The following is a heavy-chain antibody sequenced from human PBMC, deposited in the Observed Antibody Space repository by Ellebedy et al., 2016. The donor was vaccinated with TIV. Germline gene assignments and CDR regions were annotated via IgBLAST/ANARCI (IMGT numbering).Heavy chain of an antibody. D-gene: IGHD6-13*01. CDR1: GFTFSSYA. Sequence: GESLKISXAASGFTFSSYALHWVRQAPGKGLEWVALISYDGNNKYYADSVKGRFTISRDNSKNTLYLQMNSLRAEDTAVYYCARDRSSSWSDAFDIWGQGTMVTVSS. V-gene: IGHV3-30-3*01. J-gene: IGHJ3*02. CDR2: ISYDGNNK. CDR3: ARDRSSSWSDAFDI.